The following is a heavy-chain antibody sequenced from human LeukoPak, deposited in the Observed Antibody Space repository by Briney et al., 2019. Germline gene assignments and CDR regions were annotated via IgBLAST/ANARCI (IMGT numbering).Heavy chain of an antibody. CDR2: ISSSSSYI. CDR1: GFTFSSYS. D-gene: IGHD3-10*01. Sequence: GGSLRLSCAASGFTFSSYSMNWVRQAPGKGLEWVSSISSSSSYIYYADSVKGRFTISRDSAKNSLYLQMNSLRAEDTAVYYCARIYYGSGSYYKSYWGQGTLVTVSS. V-gene: IGHV3-21*01. J-gene: IGHJ4*02. CDR3: ARIYYGSGSYYKSY.